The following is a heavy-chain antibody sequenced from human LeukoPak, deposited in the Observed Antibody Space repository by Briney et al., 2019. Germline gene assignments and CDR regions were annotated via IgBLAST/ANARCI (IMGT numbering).Heavy chain of an antibody. Sequence: SETLPLTCTVSGGSISSYYWSWIRQPPGKGLEWIGYIYYSGSTNYNPSLKSRVTISVDTSKNQFSLKLSSVTAADTAVYYCARDRIVGMDVWGKGTTVTVSS. CDR3: ARDRIVGMDV. V-gene: IGHV4-59*12. D-gene: IGHD2-21*01. CDR2: IYYSGST. J-gene: IGHJ6*03. CDR1: GGSISSYY.